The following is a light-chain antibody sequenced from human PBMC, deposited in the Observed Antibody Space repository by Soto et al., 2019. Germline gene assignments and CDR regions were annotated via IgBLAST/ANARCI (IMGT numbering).Light chain of an antibody. CDR2: GAS. Sequence: EIVLTQSPGTLSLSAGERATLSCRASQTFSSSYLAWYQHKPGQAPRLLIYGASKRATGIPDRFSSSASGTDFTLTISRLEHEDSAVYYCQQFAGSPPWTFGQGTKVEIK. CDR1: QTFSSSY. J-gene: IGKJ1*01. CDR3: QQFAGSPPWT. V-gene: IGKV3-20*01.